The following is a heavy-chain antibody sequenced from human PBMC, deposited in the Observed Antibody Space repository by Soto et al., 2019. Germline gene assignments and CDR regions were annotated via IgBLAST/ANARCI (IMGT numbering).Heavy chain of an antibody. Sequence: PGGSLRLSCAASGFTFSSYGMHWVRQAPGKGLEWVAVISYDGSNKYYADSVKGRFTISRDNSKNTLYLQMNSLRAEDTAVYYCAKLPLVAVPFDYWGQGTLVTVSS. CDR2: ISYDGSNK. V-gene: IGHV3-30*18. CDR1: GFTFSSYG. J-gene: IGHJ4*02. CDR3: AKLPLVAVPFDY. D-gene: IGHD3-10*01.